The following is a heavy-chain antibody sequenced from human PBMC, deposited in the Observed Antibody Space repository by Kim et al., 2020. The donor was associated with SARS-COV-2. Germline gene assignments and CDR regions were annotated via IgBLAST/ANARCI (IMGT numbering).Heavy chain of an antibody. CDR2: INHSGST. Sequence: SETLSLTCAVYGGSFSGYYWSWIRQPPGKGLEWVGEINHSGSTNYNPSLKSRVTISVDTSKNQFSLKLSSVTAAAAAVYYCARLSYYYDSSGWGQGTLV. V-gene: IGHV4-34*01. CDR3: ARLSYYYDSSG. J-gene: IGHJ4*02. CDR1: GGSFSGYY. D-gene: IGHD3-22*01.